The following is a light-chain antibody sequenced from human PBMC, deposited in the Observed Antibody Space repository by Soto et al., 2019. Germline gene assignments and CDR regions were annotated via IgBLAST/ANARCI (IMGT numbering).Light chain of an antibody. V-gene: IGLV2-14*03. J-gene: IGLJ3*02. CDR3: ASHTTSGTRV. Sequence: QSALTQPASVSGSPGQSITISCTGTSSDVGAYDYVSWYQQHPGKPPQLVIYDVYNRPSGVSDRFSGSKSGNTASLTISGLLAEDESDYYCASHTTSGTRVFGGGTQLTVL. CDR1: SSDVGAYDY. CDR2: DVY.